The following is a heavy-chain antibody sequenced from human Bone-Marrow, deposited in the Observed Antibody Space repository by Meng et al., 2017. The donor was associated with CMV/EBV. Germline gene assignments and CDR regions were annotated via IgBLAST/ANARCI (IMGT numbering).Heavy chain of an antibody. CDR3: AKSPRDAGSLGAFDF. V-gene: IGHV3-30-3*02. Sequence: GGSLRLSCEASGLMFSSYAMYWVHQAPGKGPEWVAVISYDGSSKNYADSVKGRFTISRDNSKNTLYLQMDSLRVEDTAVYYCAKSPRDAGSLGAFDFWGQGTMVTVSS. J-gene: IGHJ3*01. D-gene: IGHD3-16*01. CDR2: ISYDGSSK. CDR1: GLMFSSYA.